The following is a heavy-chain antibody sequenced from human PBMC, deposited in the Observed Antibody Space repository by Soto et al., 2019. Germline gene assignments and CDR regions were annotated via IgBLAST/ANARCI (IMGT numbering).Heavy chain of an antibody. CDR1: GYTFITYG. CDR3: ARGPTDYYDKSGDHSLDY. Sequence: ASVKVSCKASGYTFITYGMSLVRQAPGQGLDWMGWISTYNGDTKYADRLQGRVTMTTDTTTGTAYMELRSLRSDDTAVYYCARGPTDYYDKSGDHSLDYWVQGTLVTVSS. D-gene: IGHD3-22*01. CDR2: ISTYNGDT. V-gene: IGHV1-18*01. J-gene: IGHJ4*02.